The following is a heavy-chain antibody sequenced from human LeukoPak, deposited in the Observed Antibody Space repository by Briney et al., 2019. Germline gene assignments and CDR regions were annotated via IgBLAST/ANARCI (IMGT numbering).Heavy chain of an antibody. Sequence: GGSLRLSCAASGFTFSSYWMSWVRQAPGKGLEWVANIKQDGSEKYYVDSVKGRFTISRDNAKNSLYLQMNSLRAEDTAVYYCARDRTKLRFLGYFDYWGQGTLVTVSS. V-gene: IGHV3-7*01. J-gene: IGHJ4*02. CDR3: ARDRTKLRFLGYFDY. CDR2: IKQDGSEK. CDR1: GFTFSSYW. D-gene: IGHD3-3*01.